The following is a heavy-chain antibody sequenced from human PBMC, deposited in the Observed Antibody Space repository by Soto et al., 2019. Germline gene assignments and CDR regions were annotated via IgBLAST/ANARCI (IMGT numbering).Heavy chain of an antibody. J-gene: IGHJ4*02. Sequence: TLSLTCTVSGGSISSGGYYWSWIRQHPGKGLEWIGYIYYSGSTYYNPSLKSRVTISVDTSKNQFSLKLSSVTAADTAVYYCARSTIFGVVINYTPEYYFDYWGQGTLVTVSS. V-gene: IGHV4-31*03. CDR2: IYYSGST. CDR3: ARSTIFGVVINYTPEYYFDY. D-gene: IGHD3-3*01. CDR1: GGSISSGGYY.